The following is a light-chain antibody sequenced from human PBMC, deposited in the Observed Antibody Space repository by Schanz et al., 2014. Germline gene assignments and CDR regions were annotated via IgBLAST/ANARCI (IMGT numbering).Light chain of an antibody. J-gene: IGLJ3*02. CDR3: QSFDSTLNGWV. Sequence: QSVLTQPPSASGSPGQSVTISCTGTSSDVGRYNYVSWYQQHPGKAPKLIIYEVTKRPSGVPDRFSGSKSGTSASLAITGLQADDEAYYHCQSFDSTLNGWVFGGGTKLTVL. CDR2: EVT. CDR1: SSDVGRYNY. V-gene: IGLV2-8*01.